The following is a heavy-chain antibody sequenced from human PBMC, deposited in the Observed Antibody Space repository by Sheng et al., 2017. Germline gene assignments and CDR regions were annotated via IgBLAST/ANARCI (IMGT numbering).Heavy chain of an antibody. V-gene: IGHV3-33*01. D-gene: IGHD3-3*01. CDR2: IWYDGSNK. Sequence: QVQLVESGGGVVQPGRSLRLSCAASGFTFSSYGMHWVRQAPGKGLEWVAVIWYDGSNKYYADSVKGRFTISRDNSKNTLYLQMNSLRAEDTAVYYCARAFGGVTIFGVVTENWFDPWGQGTLVTV. CDR3: ARAFGGVTIFGVVTENWFDP. J-gene: IGHJ5*02. CDR1: GFTFSSYG.